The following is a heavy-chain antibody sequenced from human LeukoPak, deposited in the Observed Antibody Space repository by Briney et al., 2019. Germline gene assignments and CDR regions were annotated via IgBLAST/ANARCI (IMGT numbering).Heavy chain of an antibody. CDR3: ARKGEAPNDAFDI. Sequence: GGSLRLSCAASGFTFSSYEMNWVRQAPGKGLEWVSYISSGGSAIYYADSVKGRFTISRDNAKNSLYLQMNSLRAEDTAVYYCARKGEAPNDAFDIWGQGTMVTVSS. J-gene: IGHJ3*02. CDR2: ISSGGSAI. CDR1: GFTFSSYE. V-gene: IGHV3-48*03.